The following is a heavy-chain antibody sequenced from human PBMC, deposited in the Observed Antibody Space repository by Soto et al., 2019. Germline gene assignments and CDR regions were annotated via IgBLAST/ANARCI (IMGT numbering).Heavy chain of an antibody. CDR1: GGTFSSYA. D-gene: IGHD6-13*01. CDR2: IIPIFGTA. V-gene: IGHV1-69*13. J-gene: IGHJ6*02. Sequence: ASVKVSCKASGGTFSSYAISWVRQAPGQGLEWMGGIIPIFGTANYAQKFQGRVTITADESTSTAYMELSSLRSEDTAVYYCARERRVGIAAAGQYYYYYYGMDVWGQGTTVTVSS. CDR3: ARERRVGIAAAGQYYYYYYGMDV.